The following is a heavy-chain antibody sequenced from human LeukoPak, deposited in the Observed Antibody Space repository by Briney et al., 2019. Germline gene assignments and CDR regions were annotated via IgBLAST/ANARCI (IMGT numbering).Heavy chain of an antibody. J-gene: IGHJ3*02. CDR2: IYPGDSDT. V-gene: IGHV5-51*01. CDR3: ARRVAGSYHDAFDI. CDR1: GYIFTSYW. Sequence: GEALKISCTGSGYIFTSYWIGWVRQMAGRSLELMGIIYPGDSDTRYSPSFQGQVTISADKSVSTAYLQRSSLRASDTAMYYCARRVAGSYHDAFDIWGQGTMVTVSS. D-gene: IGHD1-26*01.